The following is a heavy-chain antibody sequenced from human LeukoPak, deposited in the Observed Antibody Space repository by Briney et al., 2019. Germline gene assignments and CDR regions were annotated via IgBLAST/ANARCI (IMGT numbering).Heavy chain of an antibody. CDR1: GGSISTYY. CDR2: IYNSGST. D-gene: IGHD6-19*01. Sequence: SETLSLTCSVSGGSISTYYWGWIRQPPGKGLEWIGNIYNSGSTNYNPSLKSRVTISVDTSKNQFSLSLNSVTAADTAVYYCAGEVPRAVAGYFDYWGQGTLVTVSS. CDR3: AGEVPRAVAGYFDY. V-gene: IGHV4-59*01. J-gene: IGHJ4*02.